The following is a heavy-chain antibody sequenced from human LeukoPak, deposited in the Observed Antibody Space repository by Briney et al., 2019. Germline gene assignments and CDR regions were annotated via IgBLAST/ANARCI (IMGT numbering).Heavy chain of an antibody. V-gene: IGHV3-48*02. CDR3: ARDRDYDFWSGYWALDP. Sequence: GGSLRLSCAASGFTFSSNSMNWVRQSPGKGLEWVSYISGVGISGTSSTTYYADSVKGRFTISRDNDKNSVYLQMNNVRDEDTAVYYCARDRDYDFWSGYWALDPWGQGTLVTVYS. CDR2: ISGVGISGTSSTT. J-gene: IGHJ5*02. CDR1: GFTFSSNS. D-gene: IGHD3-3*01.